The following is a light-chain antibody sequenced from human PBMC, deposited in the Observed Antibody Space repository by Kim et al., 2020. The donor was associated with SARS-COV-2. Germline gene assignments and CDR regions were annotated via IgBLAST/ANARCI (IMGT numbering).Light chain of an antibody. CDR1: TEYNTYA. CDR3: QSWGIGIQV. Sequence: GASVKLTCTLSTEYNTYANAWHQQQPETGPRYLMTLNSDGTHSKGDGIPDRFSGSSSGAERYLTISSLQPEDEADYYCQSWGIGIQVFGGGTKLTVL. V-gene: IGLV4-69*01. CDR2: LNSDGTH. J-gene: IGLJ3*02.